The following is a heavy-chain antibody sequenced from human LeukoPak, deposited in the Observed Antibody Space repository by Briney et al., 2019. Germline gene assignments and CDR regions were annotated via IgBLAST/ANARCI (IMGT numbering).Heavy chain of an antibody. Sequence: SETLSLTCAVYGGSFSGYYWSWIRQPPGKGLEWIGEINHSGSTNYNPSLKSRVTISVDTSKNQFSLKLSSVTAADTAVYYCARRDFWSGYHPYYFDCWGQGTLVTVSS. D-gene: IGHD3-3*01. CDR1: GGSFSGYY. V-gene: IGHV4-34*01. CDR2: INHSGST. CDR3: ARRDFWSGYHPYYFDC. J-gene: IGHJ4*02.